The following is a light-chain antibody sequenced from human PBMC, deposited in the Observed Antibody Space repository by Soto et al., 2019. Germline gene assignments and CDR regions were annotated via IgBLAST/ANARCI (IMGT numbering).Light chain of an antibody. CDR1: QSVGSRW. V-gene: IGKV3-20*01. CDR3: QQYYSSRT. CDR2: GGS. J-gene: IGKJ1*01. Sequence: EIVLTQSPGTVSLSPGERATLSCRASQSVGSRWLAWYQQKPGQAPRVLIYGGSNRATGIPDRFSGSGSGTDVTLTISRLEPEDFALYYCQQYYSSRTFGQGTKVEMK.